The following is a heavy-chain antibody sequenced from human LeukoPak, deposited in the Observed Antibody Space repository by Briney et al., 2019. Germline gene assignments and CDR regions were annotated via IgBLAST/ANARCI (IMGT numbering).Heavy chain of an antibody. CDR3: ATGSGHYYGSGSYPAY. CDR1: GFTFSDYY. V-gene: IGHV3-11*06. D-gene: IGHD3-10*01. Sequence: GGSLRLSCAASGFTFSDYYMSWIRQAPGKGLEWVSYISSSSSYTNYADSVKGRFTISRDNAKNSLYLQMNSLRAEDTAVYYCATGSGHYYGSGSYPAYWGQGTLVTVSS. J-gene: IGHJ4*02. CDR2: ISSSSSYT.